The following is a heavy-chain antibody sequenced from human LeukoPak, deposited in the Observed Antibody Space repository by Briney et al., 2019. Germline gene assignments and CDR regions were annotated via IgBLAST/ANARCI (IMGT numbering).Heavy chain of an antibody. CDR2: IIPIFGTA. J-gene: IGHJ5*02. CDR3: ARDIKRSRARWENLGFDP. D-gene: IGHD1-26*01. V-gene: IGHV1-69*06. Sequence: SVKVSCKASGGTFSSYAISWVRQAPGQGLEWMGGIIPIFGTANYAQKFQGRVTITADKSTGTAYMELRSLRSDDTAVYYCARDIKRSRARWENLGFDPWGQGTLVTVSS. CDR1: GGTFSSYA.